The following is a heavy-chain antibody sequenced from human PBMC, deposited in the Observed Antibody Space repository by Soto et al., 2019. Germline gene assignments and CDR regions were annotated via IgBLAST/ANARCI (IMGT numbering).Heavy chain of an antibody. CDR2: IYFRGNT. CDR1: GDSINSDKYY. J-gene: IGHJ4*02. Sequence: SETLSLTCSVSGDSINSDKYYWGWIRQPPGKGLEWIGSIYFRGNTYTNPSLQTRVTLSLDKSKSQFSLKLNSVTAADSAVYFCARLEGLATISYYFDFWGQGALVTVSS. CDR3: ARLEGLATISYYFDF. D-gene: IGHD3-9*01. V-gene: IGHV4-39*01.